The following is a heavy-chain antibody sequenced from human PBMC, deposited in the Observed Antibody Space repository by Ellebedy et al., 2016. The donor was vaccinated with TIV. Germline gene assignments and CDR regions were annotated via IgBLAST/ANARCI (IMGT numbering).Heavy chain of an antibody. D-gene: IGHD6-19*01. J-gene: IGHJ4*02. CDR3: ARDSRKQWLDAFDY. Sequence: GGSLRLSCAASGFTFSSFWMHWVRQAPGKGLVWVSRINSDGTSTNYADSVKGRFTISRDNAKNSLYLQMNSLRAEDTAVYYCARDSRKQWLDAFDYWGQGTLVTVSS. CDR1: GFTFSSFW. V-gene: IGHV3-74*01. CDR2: INSDGTST.